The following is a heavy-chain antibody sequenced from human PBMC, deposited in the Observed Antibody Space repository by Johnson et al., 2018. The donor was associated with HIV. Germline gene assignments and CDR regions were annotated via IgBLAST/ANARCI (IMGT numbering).Heavy chain of an antibody. CDR2: ISSSGRTT. D-gene: IGHD2-2*02. CDR3: AKAQIHCYTSLSLCAFDI. Sequence: QMLLVESGGGLVKAGGSLRLSCAASGVTFSDHYMTWIRQAPGKGLECISSISSSGRTTYYADSVKGRFTISRDNSKNTLYLQMNILRAEDTAVYYCAKAQIHCYTSLSLCAFDIWGQGTMVTVSS. CDR1: GVTFSDHY. J-gene: IGHJ3*02. V-gene: IGHV3-11*04.